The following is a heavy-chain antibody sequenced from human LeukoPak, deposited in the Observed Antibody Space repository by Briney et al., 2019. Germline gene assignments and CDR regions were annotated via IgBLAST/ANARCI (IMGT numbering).Heavy chain of an antibody. Sequence: GGSLRLSCAASGFTFDDYAMHWVRQAPGKGLEWVSLISWDGAYTYYADSVKGRFTISRDNSKHSLYLQMNSLTAEDTALYYCAKDSIAVTGTGYIDYWGQGTPVTVSS. V-gene: IGHV3-43D*03. CDR1: GFTFDDYA. CDR2: ISWDGAYT. CDR3: AKDSIAVTGTGYIDY. J-gene: IGHJ4*02. D-gene: IGHD6-19*01.